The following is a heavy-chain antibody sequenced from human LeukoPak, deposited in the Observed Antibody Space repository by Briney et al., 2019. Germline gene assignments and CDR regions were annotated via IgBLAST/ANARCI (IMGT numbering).Heavy chain of an antibody. CDR2: ISSSSSYI. CDR3: ARDHAGNWPRSGYYYGNWFDP. J-gene: IGHJ5*02. CDR1: GFTFSSYS. V-gene: IGHV3-21*01. Sequence: PGGSLRLSCAASGFTFSSYSMNWVRQAPGKGLEWVSSISSSSSYIYYADSVKGRFTISRDNAKNSLYLQMNSLRAEDTAVYYCARDHAGNWPRSGYYYGNWFDPWGQGTLVTVSS. D-gene: IGHD3-22*01.